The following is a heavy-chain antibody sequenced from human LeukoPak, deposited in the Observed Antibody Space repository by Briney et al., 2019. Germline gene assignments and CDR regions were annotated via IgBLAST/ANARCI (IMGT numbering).Heavy chain of an antibody. Sequence: SETLSLTCAVYGGSFSGYYWSWIRQPPGKGLEWIGEINHSGSTNYNPSLKSRVTISVDTSKNQFSLKLSSVTAADTAVYYCARLTLTVAVDYWGQGTLVTVSS. V-gene: IGHV4-34*01. CDR2: INHSGST. CDR3: ARLTLTVAVDY. J-gene: IGHJ4*02. D-gene: IGHD6-19*01. CDR1: GGSFSGYY.